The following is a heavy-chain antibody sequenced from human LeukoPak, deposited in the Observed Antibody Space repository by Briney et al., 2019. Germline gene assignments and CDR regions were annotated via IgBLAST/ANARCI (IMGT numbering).Heavy chain of an antibody. Sequence: GGSLRLSCAASGFSFSSYSMNWVRQAPGKGLEWVSYSGTTIYYADSVKGRFTISRDNAKNSLYLQMNSLRAEDTAVYYCARAGGSSIAAPVFLWGQGTLVTVSS. CDR1: GFSFSSYS. D-gene: IGHD6-6*01. CDR2: SGTTI. J-gene: IGHJ4*02. V-gene: IGHV3-48*04. CDR3: ARAGGSSIAAPVFL.